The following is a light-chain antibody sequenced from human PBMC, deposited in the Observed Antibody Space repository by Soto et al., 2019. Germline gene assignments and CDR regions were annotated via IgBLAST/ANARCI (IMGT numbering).Light chain of an antibody. V-gene: IGKV3-15*01. CDR1: QSVGNK. CDR2: ATS. Sequence: EIVLTQSPATLSVSPGDRATLSCRASQSVGNKFAWYQQKPGQAPRLLIFATSTWATGVPSRFSASGSGTEFTLTISSLQSEDFAVYYCQQYGDWPLTFGGGAEVEIE. CDR3: QQYGDWPLT. J-gene: IGKJ4*01.